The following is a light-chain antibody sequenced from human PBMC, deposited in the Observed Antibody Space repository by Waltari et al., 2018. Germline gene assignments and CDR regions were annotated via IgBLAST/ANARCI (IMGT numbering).Light chain of an antibody. V-gene: IGKV3-15*01. CDR3: QQYSTWPPWT. Sequence: DIVTTQSPATLSVSQGERATLSCRTSQSVNRNLAWYQQKPDQAPRLLVFGASTRATGIPARCTGSGSGTEFTLTISSLQSEDFAIYYCQQYSTWPPWTFGQGTKVDIK. CDR1: QSVNRN. CDR2: GAS. J-gene: IGKJ1*01.